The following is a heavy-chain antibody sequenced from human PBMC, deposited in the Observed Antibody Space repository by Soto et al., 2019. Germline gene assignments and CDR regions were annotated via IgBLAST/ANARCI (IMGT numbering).Heavy chain of an antibody. CDR2: ISTSRTYI. CDR1: GFSFSTYT. Sequence: GGSLRLSCATSGFSFSTYTMHWVRQAPGKGLEWVSSISTSRTYIYYADSVKGRFTISRDNSKNTLYLQMNSLRAEDTAVYYCARGGYGHVWGQGTTVTVSS. CDR3: ARGGYGHV. V-gene: IGHV3-21*04. D-gene: IGHD5-12*01. J-gene: IGHJ6*02.